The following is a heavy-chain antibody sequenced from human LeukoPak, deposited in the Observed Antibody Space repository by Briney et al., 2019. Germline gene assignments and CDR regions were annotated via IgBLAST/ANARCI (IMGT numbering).Heavy chain of an antibody. CDR2: INPSGGST. D-gene: IGHD6-19*01. CDR1: AYTFTSYY. J-gene: IGHJ3*02. CDR3: ARDQYPRFIAVAGTDAFDI. Sequence: ASVKVSCKASAYTFTSYYMHWVRQAPGQGLEWMGIINPSGGSTSYAQKFQGRVTMTRDMSTSTVYMELSSLRSEDTAVYYCARDQYPRFIAVAGTDAFDIWGQGTMVTVSS. V-gene: IGHV1-46*01.